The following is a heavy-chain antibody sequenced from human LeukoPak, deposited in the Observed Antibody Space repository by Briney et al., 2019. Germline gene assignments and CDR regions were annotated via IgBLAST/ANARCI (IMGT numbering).Heavy chain of an antibody. D-gene: IGHD4-17*01. CDR3: AREAGDRYYYYYYMDV. CDR1: GFTFSDHY. J-gene: IGHJ6*03. V-gene: IGHV3-72*01. Sequence: GGSLRPSCAASGFTFSDHYMDWVRQAPGKGLEWVGRTRNKANSYTTEYAASVKGRFTISRDDSKTSVYLQMNSLKTEDTAVYYCAREAGDRYYYYYYMDVWGKGTTVTVSS. CDR2: TRNKANSYTT.